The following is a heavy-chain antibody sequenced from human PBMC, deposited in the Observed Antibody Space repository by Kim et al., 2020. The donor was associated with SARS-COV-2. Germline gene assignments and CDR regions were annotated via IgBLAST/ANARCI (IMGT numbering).Heavy chain of an antibody. J-gene: IGHJ4*02. CDR1: GGSFSGYY. Sequence: SETLSLTCAVYGGSFSGYYWSWIRQPPGKGLEWIGEINNSGSTNYNPSLKSRVTISVDTSKNQYSLKLSSVTAADTAVYYCARGFGNWGQGRLVTVSS. D-gene: IGHD3-10*01. V-gene: IGHV4-34*01. CDR2: INNSGST. CDR3: ARGFGN.